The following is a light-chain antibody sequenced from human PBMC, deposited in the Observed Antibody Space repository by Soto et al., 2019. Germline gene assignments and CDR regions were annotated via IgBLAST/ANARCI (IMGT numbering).Light chain of an antibody. V-gene: IGKV3-11*01. CDR1: QSISNN. CDR2: DAS. Sequence: EIVLTQSPATLSLSPGERATLSCRASQSISNNLGWYQQKPGQAPRLIIYDASKRATCIPAKFSGSGSGTDFTLTITSLEPEDFAVYYCQQRNSWPRTFGQGTKLEIK. J-gene: IGKJ2*01. CDR3: QQRNSWPRT.